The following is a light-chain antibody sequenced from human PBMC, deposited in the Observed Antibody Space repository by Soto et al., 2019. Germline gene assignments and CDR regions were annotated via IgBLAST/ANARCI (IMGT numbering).Light chain of an antibody. CDR2: LGS. CDR3: MQTLQTPPT. V-gene: IGKV2-28*01. CDR1: QSLLHSNGYKY. J-gene: IGKJ1*01. Sequence: DLVMTQSPLSLPVTPGEPASISCRSNQSLLHSNGYKYLDWYLQKPGQSPQLLIYLGSNRASGVPDRFSGSGSGTDFTLKISRVETEDVGVYYCMQTLQTPPTFGQGTKVEIK.